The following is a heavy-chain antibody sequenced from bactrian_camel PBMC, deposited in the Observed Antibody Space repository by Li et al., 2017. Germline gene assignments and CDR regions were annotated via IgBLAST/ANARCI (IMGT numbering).Heavy chain of an antibody. CDR1: GLAFSTYG. D-gene: IGHD5*01. Sequence: VQLVESGGGSVQPGGSLRLSRAASGLAFSTYGMTRVRQAPGKGLEWVSSINSDGVATFYSDSVKGRFTISRDNTKNTLYLQMNSLKPEDTAVYYCVGGSTWGGFFSYWGQGTQVTVS. J-gene: IGHJ6*01. V-gene: IGHV3S40*01. CDR2: INSDGVAT. CDR3: VGGSTWGGFFSY.